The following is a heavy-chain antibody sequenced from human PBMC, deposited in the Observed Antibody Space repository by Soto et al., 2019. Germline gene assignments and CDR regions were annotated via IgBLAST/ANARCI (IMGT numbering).Heavy chain of an antibody. J-gene: IGHJ4*02. D-gene: IGHD1-26*01. CDR3: ARDQNGSPHFDY. CDR2: SYYSGST. V-gene: IGHV4-59*01. CDR1: GACIRSYY. Sequence: QVHLQESGPGLVKPSETLSLTCTVSGACIRSYYWSWNRQPPGKGLEWIGFSYYSGSTNYNPSLNSRVTISVDTSKNQFSLELTSVTAAYTAVYYCARDQNGSPHFDYWGQGILVTVSS.